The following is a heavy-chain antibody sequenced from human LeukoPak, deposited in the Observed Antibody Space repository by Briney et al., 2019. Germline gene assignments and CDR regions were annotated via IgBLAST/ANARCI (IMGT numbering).Heavy chain of an antibody. Sequence: PGGSLRLSWAASGFTFSSYAMHWVRQAPGKGLEWVAVISYDGSNKYYADSVKGRFTISRDNSKNTLYLQMNSLRAEDTAVYYCARDPPYQLLFYWFDPWGQGTLVTVSS. CDR2: ISYDGSNK. CDR1: GFTFSSYA. V-gene: IGHV3-30-3*01. CDR3: ARDPPYQLLFYWFDP. J-gene: IGHJ5*02. D-gene: IGHD2-2*01.